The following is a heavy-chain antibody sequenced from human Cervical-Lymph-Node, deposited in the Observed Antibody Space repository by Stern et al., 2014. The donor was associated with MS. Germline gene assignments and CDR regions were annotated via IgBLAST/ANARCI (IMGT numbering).Heavy chain of an antibody. J-gene: IGHJ4*02. CDR1: GYSFSSHA. CDR2: INGGQGDT. CDR3: ARGSSTTFPFFDY. D-gene: IGHD6-13*01. Sequence: LLQSGAEVRKPGASVKVSCSASGYSFSSHAVHWVRQAPGQRLEWLGWINGGQGDTKYSHKFRGRVTITRDTSASTAYLELSSLTSEDTAVYSCARGSSTTFPFFDYWGQGSLVTVSS. V-gene: IGHV1-3*01.